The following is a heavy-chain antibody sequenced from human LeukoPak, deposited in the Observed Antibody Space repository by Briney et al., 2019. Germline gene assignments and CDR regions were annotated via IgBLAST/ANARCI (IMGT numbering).Heavy chain of an antibody. D-gene: IGHD5-18*01. CDR2: IIPIFGTA. J-gene: IGHJ4*02. V-gene: IGHV1-69*13. CDR1: GGTFSSYA. Sequence: VKVSCKASGGTFSSYAISWVRQAPGQGLEWMGGIIPIFGTANYAQKFQGRVTITADESTSTAYMELSSLRSEDTAVYYCAREERGSYGFTCFDYWGQGTLVTVSS. CDR3: AREERGSYGFTCFDY.